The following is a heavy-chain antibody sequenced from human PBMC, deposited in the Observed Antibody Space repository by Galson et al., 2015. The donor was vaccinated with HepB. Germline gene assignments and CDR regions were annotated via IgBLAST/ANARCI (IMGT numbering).Heavy chain of an antibody. D-gene: IGHD3/OR15-3a*01. CDR3: AKDLSGSWTYDY. V-gene: IGHV3-30*02. J-gene: IGHJ4*02. CDR2: ILHDGGGI. Sequence: SLRLSCAVSGFTFSSHAMHWVRQTPGKGLEWMAIILHDGGGIRYADSVKGRFTISRDNSKNTLSLQMDSLRVEDTALYYCAKDLSGSWTYDYWGQGTLVTVSS. CDR1: GFTFSSHA.